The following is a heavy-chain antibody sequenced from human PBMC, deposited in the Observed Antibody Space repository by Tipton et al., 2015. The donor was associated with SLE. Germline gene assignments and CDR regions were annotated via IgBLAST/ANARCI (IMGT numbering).Heavy chain of an antibody. J-gene: IGHJ4*02. D-gene: IGHD6-13*01. V-gene: IGHV4-39*01. Sequence: TLSLTCTVSGGSISSSSYYWGWIRQPPGKGLEWIGSIYYSGSTYYNPSLKSRVTISVDTSKNQFSLKLSSVTAADTAVYYCARSAGYGSNWAHFDYWCQGTLVTVSS. CDR1: GGSISSSSYY. CDR3: ARSAGYGSNWAHFDY. CDR2: IYYSGST.